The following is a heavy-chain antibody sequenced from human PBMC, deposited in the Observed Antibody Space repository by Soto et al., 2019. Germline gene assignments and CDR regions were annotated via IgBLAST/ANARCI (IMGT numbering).Heavy chain of an antibody. V-gene: IGHV1-18*01. J-gene: IGHJ5*02. D-gene: IGHD2-15*01. CDR1: GYTFTSYG. CDR2: IIAYNGNT. CDR3: AGVVVAATPHWFDP. Sequence: ASVKVSCKASGYTFTSYGISWVRQAPGQGLEWMGWIIAYNGNTNYAQKLQGRVTMTTDTSTSTAYMELRSLRSDDTAVYYCAGVVVAATPHWFDPWGQGTLVTVSS.